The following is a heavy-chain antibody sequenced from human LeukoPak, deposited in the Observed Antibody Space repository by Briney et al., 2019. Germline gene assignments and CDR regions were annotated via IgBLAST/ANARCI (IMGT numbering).Heavy chain of an antibody. V-gene: IGHV4-61*02. CDR3: AREGIAAAEIDY. Sequence: SQTLSLTCTVSGGSISSGSYYWSWIRQAAGKGLERIGRIYTSGSTNYNPSLKSRVTISVDTSKNQFSLKLSSVTAADTAVYYCAREGIAAAEIDYWGQGTLVTVSS. CDR2: IYTSGST. J-gene: IGHJ4*02. CDR1: GGSISSGSYY. D-gene: IGHD6-13*01.